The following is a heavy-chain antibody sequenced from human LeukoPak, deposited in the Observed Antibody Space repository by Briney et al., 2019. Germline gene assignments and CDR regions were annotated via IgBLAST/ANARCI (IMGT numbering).Heavy chain of an antibody. CDR2: ISSSGSTI. D-gene: IGHD3-22*01. CDR3: ARDRYYYDSSAYYEIDC. V-gene: IGHV3-48*03. J-gene: IGHJ4*02. Sequence: GGSLRLSCAASGFIFSSYDMNWVRQAPGKGLEWVSYISSSGSTIYYADSVKGRFTISRDNAKNSLFLQMISLRAEDTAVYYCARDRYYYDSSAYYEIDCWGQGTLVTVSS. CDR1: GFIFSSYD.